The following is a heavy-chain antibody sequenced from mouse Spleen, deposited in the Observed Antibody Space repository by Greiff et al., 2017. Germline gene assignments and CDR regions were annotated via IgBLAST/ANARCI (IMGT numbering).Heavy chain of an antibody. Sequence: EVMLVESGGGLVQSGRSLRLSCATSGFTFSDFYMEWVRQAPGKGLEWIAASRNKANDYTTEYSASVKGRFIVSRDTSQSILYLQMNALRAEDTAIYYCAREELGRGFAYWGQGTLVTVSA. D-gene: IGHD4-1*01. J-gene: IGHJ3*01. CDR1: GFTFSDFY. CDR2: SRNKANDYTT. V-gene: IGHV7-1*01. CDR3: AREELGRGFAY.